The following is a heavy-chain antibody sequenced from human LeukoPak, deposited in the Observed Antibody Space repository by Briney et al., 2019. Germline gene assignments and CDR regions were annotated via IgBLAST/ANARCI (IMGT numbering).Heavy chain of an antibody. CDR1: GFTFSSYW. D-gene: IGHD3-3*01. CDR3: ASGSDVTIFGVVNLFDY. CDR2: INSDGSST. Sequence: SGGSLRLSCAASGFTFSSYWMHRVRQAPGKGLVWVSRINSDGSSTSYAGSVKGRFTISRDNAKNTLYLQMNSLRAEDTAVYYCASGSDVTIFGVVNLFDYWGQGTLVTVSS. J-gene: IGHJ4*02. V-gene: IGHV3-74*01.